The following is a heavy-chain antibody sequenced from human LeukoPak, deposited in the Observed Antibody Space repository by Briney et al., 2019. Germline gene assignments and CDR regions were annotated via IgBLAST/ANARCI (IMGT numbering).Heavy chain of an antibody. V-gene: IGHV4-59*01. J-gene: IGHJ4*02. Sequence: SETLSLTCTVSGGSISSYYWSWLRQPPGEGLVWIGYIYYSGSTNYNPSLKSRVTISVDTSKNQSSLKLSSVTAADTAVYYCARGLGDYGDQLDYWGQGTLVTVSS. CDR3: ARGLGDYGDQLDY. CDR1: GGSISSYY. D-gene: IGHD4-17*01. CDR2: IYYSGST.